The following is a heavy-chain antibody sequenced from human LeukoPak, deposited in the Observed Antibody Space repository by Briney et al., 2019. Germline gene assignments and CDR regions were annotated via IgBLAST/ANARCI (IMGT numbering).Heavy chain of an antibody. CDR3: AKSYNGYESKPDY. CDR1: GLAFSAYK. D-gene: IGHD5-12*01. Sequence: PGGSMRLSCAASGLAFSAYKMHWVRQAPGKGLEWVSSISNSGGRTFYTDSVKGRFTISRDDSKITLYLQMNSLRAEDTAVYYCAKSYNGYESKPDYWGQGTLVTVSS. V-gene: IGHV3-23*01. J-gene: IGHJ4*02. CDR2: ISNSGGRT.